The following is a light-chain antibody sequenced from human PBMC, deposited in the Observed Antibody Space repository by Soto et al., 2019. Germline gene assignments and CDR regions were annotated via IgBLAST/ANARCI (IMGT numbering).Light chain of an antibody. CDR3: QQYGSSPQT. CDR1: QSVRSSS. V-gene: IGKV3-20*01. J-gene: IGKJ1*01. CDR2: GAS. Sequence: EIVLTQSPGTLSLSPGERATLSCRASQSVRSSSLAWYQQKPGQSPRLLVYGASSRATGVPDRFSGSGSGTDFTLSISSLRPEDFALYFCQQYGSSPQTCGQGTKVEIK.